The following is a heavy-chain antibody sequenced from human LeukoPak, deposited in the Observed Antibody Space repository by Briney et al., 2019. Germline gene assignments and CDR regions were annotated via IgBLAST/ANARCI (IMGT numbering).Heavy chain of an antibody. J-gene: IGHJ4*02. D-gene: IGHD2-21*02. CDR2: ITASSTAI. CDR1: GFTFNTYT. V-gene: IGHV3-21*01. Sequence: GGSLRLSCAASGFTFNTYTMNWVRQAPGKGLEWVSSITASSTAIYSADSVKGRFTISRDNAKNFLYLQMNSLRAEDTAVYYCAKDTDPYCGGDCYSDYWGQGTLVTVSS. CDR3: AKDTDPYCGGDCYSDY.